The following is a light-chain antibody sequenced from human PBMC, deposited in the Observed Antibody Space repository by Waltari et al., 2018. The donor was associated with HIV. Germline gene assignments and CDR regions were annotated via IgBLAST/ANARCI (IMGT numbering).Light chain of an antibody. CDR2: QDS. Sequence: SYELTQPPSVSVSPGQTASITCSGAKLGDKYASWYQQKPGQSPVLVIYQDSKRPSGIPERFSGSNSGNTATLTISGTQAMDEADYYCQAWDSSTLYVFGTGTKVTVL. CDR3: QAWDSSTLYV. V-gene: IGLV3-1*01. J-gene: IGLJ1*01. CDR1: KLGDKY.